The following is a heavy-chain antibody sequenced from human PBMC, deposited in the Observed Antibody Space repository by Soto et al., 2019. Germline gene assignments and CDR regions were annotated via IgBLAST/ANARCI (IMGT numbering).Heavy chain of an antibody. Sequence: GGSLRLSCAASGFTFSSYGMHWVRQAPGKGLEWVAVIWYDGSNKYYADSVKGRFTISRDNSKNTLYLQMNSLRAEDTAVYYCAREAGVLLGLNAFDIWGQGTMVTVSS. CDR1: GFTFSSYG. CDR2: IWYDGSNK. J-gene: IGHJ3*02. D-gene: IGHD2-8*01. CDR3: AREAGVLLGLNAFDI. V-gene: IGHV3-33*01.